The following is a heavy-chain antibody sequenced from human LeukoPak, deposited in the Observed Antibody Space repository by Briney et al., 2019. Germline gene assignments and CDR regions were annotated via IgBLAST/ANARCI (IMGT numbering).Heavy chain of an antibody. D-gene: IGHD5-18*01. J-gene: IGHJ4*02. V-gene: IGHV3-23*01. Sequence: PGGSLRLSRTVSGFTVSSNSMSWVRQAPGKGLEWVSAISGSGGSTYYADSVKGRFTISRDNSKNTLYLQMNSLRAEDTAVYYCAKDQEQLWLNYWGQGTLVTVSS. CDR1: GFTVSSNS. CDR2: ISGSGGST. CDR3: AKDQEQLWLNY.